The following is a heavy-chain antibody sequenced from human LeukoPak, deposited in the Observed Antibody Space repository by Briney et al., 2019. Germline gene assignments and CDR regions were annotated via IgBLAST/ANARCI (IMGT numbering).Heavy chain of an antibody. V-gene: IGHV3-64D*09. J-gene: IGHJ4*02. D-gene: IGHD1-1*01. CDR2: IRNNGGRS. Sequence: GGSLRLSCSASGFTFSAYAMYWVRQAPGKGLEYVSGIRNNGGRSFSADSVKGRFTISRDNSKNTLYLQMSSLRAEDTAVYYCVKITSVTGGDYWGQGTLVSVSS. CDR3: VKITSVTGGDY. CDR1: GFTFSAYA.